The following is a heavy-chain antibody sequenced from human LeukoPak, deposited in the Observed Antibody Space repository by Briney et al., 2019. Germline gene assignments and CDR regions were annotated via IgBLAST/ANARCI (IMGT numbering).Heavy chain of an antibody. Sequence: GGSLRLSCAASGFTFTSAWMTWVRQAPGKGVEWVGRIKGNTDGGTTDYAAPVIGRFTISREDSKNTLYLQMNSLKTEDTAVYYCTTKGTSTVTYYDYWGQGTLVTVSS. V-gene: IGHV3-15*01. CDR3: TTKGTSTVTYYDY. J-gene: IGHJ4*02. CDR2: IKGNTDGGTT. CDR1: GFTFTSAW. D-gene: IGHD4-17*01.